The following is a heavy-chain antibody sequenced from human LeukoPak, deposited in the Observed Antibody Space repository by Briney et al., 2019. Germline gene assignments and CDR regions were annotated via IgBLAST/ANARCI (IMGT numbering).Heavy chain of an antibody. D-gene: IGHD1-26*01. J-gene: IGHJ4*02. CDR3: ARNLLEVLLEDTNPFDY. CDR2: ISTTANYI. Sequence: GGSLRLSCAASGFTFSSHSMNWARQAPGKGREWLSSISTTANYIYYADSVKGRFTISRDNAKNSLYLQMNSLRDEDTAVYYCARNLLEVLLEDTNPFDYWGQGALVTVSS. CDR1: GFTFSSHS. V-gene: IGHV3-21*01.